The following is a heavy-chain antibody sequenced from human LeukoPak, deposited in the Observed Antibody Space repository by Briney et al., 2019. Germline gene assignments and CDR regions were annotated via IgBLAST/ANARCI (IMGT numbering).Heavy chain of an antibody. CDR1: GVSISSSSYY. V-gene: IGHV4-39*01. CDR2: FYYSGST. Sequence: PSETLSLTCTVSGVSISSSSYYWGWIRQPPGKGLEWIGSFYYSGSTYYNPSLKSRVTISVDTSKNQFSLKLSSVTAADTAVYYCAILAVRELPDYWGQGTLVTVSS. D-gene: IGHD3-10*01. J-gene: IGHJ4*02. CDR3: AILAVRELPDY.